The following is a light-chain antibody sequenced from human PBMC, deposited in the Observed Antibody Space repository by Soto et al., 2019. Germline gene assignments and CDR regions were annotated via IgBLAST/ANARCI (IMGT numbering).Light chain of an antibody. J-gene: IGLJ1*01. CDR2: END. V-gene: IGLV1-51*02. Sequence: QSVLTQPPSVSAAPGQKVTISCSGSSSNIGNNYVSWYQQHPGTAPKLLIYENDKRPPGIPDRFSGSKSGTSATLGITGLQTGDEADYYCGTWDSSLSLYVFGTGTKATVL. CDR3: GTWDSSLSLYV. CDR1: SSNIGNNY.